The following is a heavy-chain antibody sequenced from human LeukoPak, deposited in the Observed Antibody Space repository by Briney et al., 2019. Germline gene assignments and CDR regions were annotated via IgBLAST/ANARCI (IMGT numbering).Heavy chain of an antibody. CDR2: IRSKAYGGTT. CDR3: TLQHETFTGYDPPLGY. J-gene: IGHJ4*02. V-gene: IGHV3-49*04. Sequence: PGRSLRLSCTASGFTFGDYAMSWVRQAPGKWLEWVGFIRSKAYGGTTEYAASVKGRFTISRDDSKSIAYLQMNSLKTENTAVYYCTLQHETFTGYDPPLGYWGQGTLVTVSS. CDR1: GFTFGDYA. D-gene: IGHD3-9*01.